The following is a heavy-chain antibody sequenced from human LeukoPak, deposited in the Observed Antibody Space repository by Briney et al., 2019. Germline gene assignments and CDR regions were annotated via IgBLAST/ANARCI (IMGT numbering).Heavy chain of an antibody. CDR3: ARGYDSGYDPTYLFDY. V-gene: IGHV1-8*01. CDR2: MNPNSGNT. J-gene: IGHJ4*02. D-gene: IGHD5-12*01. CDR1: GYTFTTYD. Sequence: ASVKVSCKASGYTFTTYDINWVRQATGQGLEWMGWMNPNSGNTGYAQKFQGRVTMTRNTSINTAYMELSSLRSEDTAVYYCARGYDSGYDPTYLFDYWGQGTLVTVSS.